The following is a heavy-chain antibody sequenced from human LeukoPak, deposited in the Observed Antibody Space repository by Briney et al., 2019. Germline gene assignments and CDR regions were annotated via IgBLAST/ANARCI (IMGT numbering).Heavy chain of an antibody. V-gene: IGHV3-7*01. Sequence: GGSLRLSCAASGFTLSTYWMSWVYQAPGKGLEWVANIKQDGSEEYYVDSVKGRFTISRDNAKNSLYLQMNSLRAEDTAMYYCARDSAGNDYWGQGTLVTVSS. D-gene: IGHD6-13*01. CDR2: IKQDGSEE. J-gene: IGHJ4*02. CDR1: GFTLSTYW. CDR3: ARDSAGNDY.